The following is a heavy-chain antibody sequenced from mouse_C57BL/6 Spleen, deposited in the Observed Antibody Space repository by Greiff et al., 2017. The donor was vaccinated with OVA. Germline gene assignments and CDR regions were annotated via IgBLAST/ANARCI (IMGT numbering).Heavy chain of an antibody. J-gene: IGHJ3*01. CDR3: ARDLPQLGSY. CDR1: GYSITSGYY. Sequence: ESGPGLVKPSQSLSLTCSVTGYSITSGYYWNWIRQFPGNKLEWMGYISYDGSNNYNPSLKNRISITRDTSKNQFFLKLNSVTTEDTATYYCARDLPQLGSYWGQGTLVTVSA. V-gene: IGHV3-6*01. CDR2: ISYDGSN. D-gene: IGHD4-1*02.